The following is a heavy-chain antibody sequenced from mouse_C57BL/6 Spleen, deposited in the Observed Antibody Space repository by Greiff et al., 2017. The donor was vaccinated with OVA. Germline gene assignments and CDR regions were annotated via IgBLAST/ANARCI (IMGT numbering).Heavy chain of an antibody. CDR2: INYDGSST. CDR3: ARGLTGYYCDY. V-gene: IGHV5-16*01. CDR1: GFTFSDYY. Sequence: EVMLVESEGGLVQPGSSMKLSCTASGFTFSDYYMAWVRQVPEKGLEWVANINYDGSSTYYLDSLKSRFIISRDNAKNILYLQMSSLKSEDTATYYCARGLTGYYCDYWGQGTTLTVSS. D-gene: IGHD4-1*01. J-gene: IGHJ2*01.